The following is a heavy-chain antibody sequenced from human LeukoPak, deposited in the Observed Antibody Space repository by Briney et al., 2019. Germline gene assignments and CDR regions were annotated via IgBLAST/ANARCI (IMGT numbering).Heavy chain of an antibody. J-gene: IGHJ4*02. CDR3: ARSVNYSPADY. Sequence: GGSLRLSCAASGFTFSIYWMHWVRQGPRKGLVWVSRINSDGSSTNYADTVKGRFTISGDNANNTLYLQMNSLRAEDTAVYYCARSVNYSPADYWGQGTLVSVSS. CDR2: INSDGSST. D-gene: IGHD1-26*01. V-gene: IGHV3-74*01. CDR1: GFTFSIYW.